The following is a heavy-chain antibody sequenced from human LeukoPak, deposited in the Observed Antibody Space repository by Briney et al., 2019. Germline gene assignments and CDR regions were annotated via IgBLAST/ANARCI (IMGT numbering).Heavy chain of an antibody. D-gene: IGHD3-9*01. J-gene: IGHJ4*02. V-gene: IGHV1-18*01. CDR2: ISAYNGNT. Sequence: ASVKVSCKASGYTFTSYGISWVQQAPGQGLEWMGWISAYNGNTNYAQKLQGRVTMTTDTSTSTAYMELRSLRSDDTAVYYCARGGDILTGYYPEYFDYWGQGTLVTVSS. CDR1: GYTFTSYG. CDR3: ARGGDILTGYYPEYFDY.